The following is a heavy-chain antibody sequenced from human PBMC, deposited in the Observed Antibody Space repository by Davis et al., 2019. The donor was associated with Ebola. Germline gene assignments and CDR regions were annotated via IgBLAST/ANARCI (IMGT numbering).Heavy chain of an antibody. D-gene: IGHD3-10*01. CDR1: GFTFSSYW. V-gene: IGHV3-7*01. CDR3: ARGGEVELLYFGEAGFDP. CDR2: IKQDGSEK. J-gene: IGHJ5*02. Sequence: PGGSLRLSCAASGFTFSSYWMSWVRQAPGKGLEWVANIKQDGSEKYFVDSVKGRFTISRDNTKNSLYLQMNSLRAEDTAVYYCARGGEVELLYFGEAGFDPWGQGTLVTVSS.